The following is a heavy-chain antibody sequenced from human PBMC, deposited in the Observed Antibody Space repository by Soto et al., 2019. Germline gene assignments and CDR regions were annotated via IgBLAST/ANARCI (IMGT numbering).Heavy chain of an antibody. CDR3: AAGTYYYDSSGYYHSDY. CDR1: GGTFSSYA. D-gene: IGHD3-22*01. J-gene: IGHJ4*02. Sequence: SVKVSCKASGGTFSSYAISWVRQAPGQGLEWMGGIIPIFGTANYAQKFQGRVTITADESTSTAYMELSSLRSEDTAVYYCAAGTYYYDSSGYYHSDYWGQGTLVTVSS. CDR2: IIPIFGTA. V-gene: IGHV1-69*13.